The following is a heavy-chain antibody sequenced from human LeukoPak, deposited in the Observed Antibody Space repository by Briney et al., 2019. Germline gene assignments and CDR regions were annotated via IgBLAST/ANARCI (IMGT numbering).Heavy chain of an antibody. CDR1: GFTFSDYY. CDR2: ISSSGSTI. D-gene: IGHD3-22*01. CDR3: ARSGSGVYDSSGYYYALDY. V-gene: IGHV3-11*01. Sequence: GGSLRLSCAASGFTFSDYYMSWIRQAPGKGLEWVSYISSSGSTIYYADSVKGRFTISRDNAKNSLYLQMNSLRAEDTAAYYCARSGSGVYDSSGYYYALDYWGQGTLVTVSS. J-gene: IGHJ4*02.